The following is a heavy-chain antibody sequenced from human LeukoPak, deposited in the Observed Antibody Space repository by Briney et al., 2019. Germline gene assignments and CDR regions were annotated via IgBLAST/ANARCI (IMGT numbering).Heavy chain of an antibody. J-gene: IGHJ3*02. D-gene: IGHD6-13*01. CDR2: IYSGGST. V-gene: IGHV3-66*01. CDR3: SGVSQYSSSWYVAFDI. Sequence: PGGSLRLSCAASGFTVSSNYMSWVRQAPGKGLEWVSVIYSGGSTYYADSVKGRFTISRDNSKNTLYLQMNSLRAEDTAVYYCSGVSQYSSSWYVAFDIWGQGTMVTVSS. CDR1: GFTVSSNY.